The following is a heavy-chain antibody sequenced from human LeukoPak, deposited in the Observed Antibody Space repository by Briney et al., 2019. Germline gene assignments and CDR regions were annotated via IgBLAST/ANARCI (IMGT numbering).Heavy chain of an antibody. V-gene: IGHV3-48*03. J-gene: IGHJ4*02. CDR2: TSRGGSDI. D-gene: IGHD2-21*02. CDR1: GFTFSSYE. Sequence: PGGSLRLSCAASGFTFSSYEMNWVRQAPGKGLEWVAYTSRGGSDISYADSVKGRFTISTDNANSSLYLQMNSLRAEDTAVYFCVRARLIRLENFFDYWGQGTLVTVSS. CDR3: VRARLIRLENFFDY.